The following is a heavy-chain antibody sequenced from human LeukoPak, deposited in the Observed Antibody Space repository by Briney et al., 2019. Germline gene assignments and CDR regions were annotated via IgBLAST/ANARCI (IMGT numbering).Heavy chain of an antibody. Sequence: ASVKVSCKASGYTFASYGVSWVRQAPGQGPEWMAWISVYSGNTKYAQKFQDRVTLTADTSTSTVYMELRSLRSDDTAVYYCARDYYSYALDYWGQGTLVTVSS. CDR3: ARDYYSYALDY. V-gene: IGHV1-18*01. CDR2: ISVYSGNT. D-gene: IGHD5-18*01. J-gene: IGHJ4*02. CDR1: GYTFASYG.